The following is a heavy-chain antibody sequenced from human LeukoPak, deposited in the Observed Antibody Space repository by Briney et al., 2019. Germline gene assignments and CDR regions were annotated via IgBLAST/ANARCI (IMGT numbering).Heavy chain of an antibody. J-gene: IGHJ4*02. V-gene: IGHV1-69*04. CDR2: IIPILGIA. D-gene: IGHD3-10*01. CDR3: ARVYGSGTPH. Sequence: SVKVSCKSSGGTFSSYAISWVRQAPGQGLEWMGRIIPILGIANYAQKFQGRVTITADKSTSTAYMELSSLRSEDTAVYYCARVYGSGTPHWGQGTLVTVSS. CDR1: GGTFSSYA.